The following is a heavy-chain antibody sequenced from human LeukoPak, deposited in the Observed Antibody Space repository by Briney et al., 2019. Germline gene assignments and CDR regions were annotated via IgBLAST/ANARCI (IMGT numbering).Heavy chain of an antibody. D-gene: IGHD2-21*02. CDR1: GYTFTSYG. V-gene: IGHV1-18*01. CDR3: AREVVVTAIRDYYFDY. Sequence: ASVKVSCKASGYTFTSYGISWVRQAPGQGLEWMGWISAYNGNTNYAQKLQGRVTMTRDTSTSTVYMELSSLRSEDTAVYYCAREVVVTAIRDYYFDYWGQGTLVTVSS. J-gene: IGHJ4*02. CDR2: ISAYNGNT.